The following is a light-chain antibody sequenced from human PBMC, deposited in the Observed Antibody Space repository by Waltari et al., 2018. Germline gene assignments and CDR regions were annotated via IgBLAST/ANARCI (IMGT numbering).Light chain of an antibody. CDR2: AAS. Sequence: DIQMTQSPSSLSASVGDRVTITCRASQSISSYLNWYQQKPGKATKLLIYAASSLPSGVSSRLRGSGSGTDFTLTISSLQPEDFATYYCQQSYSTPLTFGGGTKVEIK. J-gene: IGKJ4*01. CDR1: QSISSY. V-gene: IGKV1-39*01. CDR3: QQSYSTPLT.